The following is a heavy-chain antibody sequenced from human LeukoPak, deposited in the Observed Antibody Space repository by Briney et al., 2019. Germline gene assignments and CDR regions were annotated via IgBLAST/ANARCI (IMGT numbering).Heavy chain of an antibody. CDR1: GFTVSSNY. CDR3: ASAKDQLLWFGELPFDI. Sequence: GGSLRLSCAASGFTVSSNYMSWVRQAPGKGLEWVSVIYSGGSTYYADSVKGRFTISRDNSKNTLYLQMNSLRAEDTAVYYCASAKDQLLWFGELPFDIWGQGTIVTVSS. J-gene: IGHJ3*02. D-gene: IGHD3-10*01. V-gene: IGHV3-53*01. CDR2: IYSGGST.